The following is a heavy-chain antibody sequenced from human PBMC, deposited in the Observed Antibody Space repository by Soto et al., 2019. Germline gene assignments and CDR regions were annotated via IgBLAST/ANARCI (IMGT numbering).Heavy chain of an antibody. J-gene: IGHJ4*02. D-gene: IGHD6-13*01. V-gene: IGHV3-30-3*01. CDR1: GFTFSSYA. CDR3: ASAPGIAAAGSFEY. Sequence: PGGSLRLSCAASGFTFSSYAMHWVRQAPGKGLEWVAVISYDGSNKYYADSVKGRFTISRDNSKNTLYLQMNSLRAEDTAVYYWASAPGIAAAGSFEYWGQGTLVTVLL. CDR2: ISYDGSNK.